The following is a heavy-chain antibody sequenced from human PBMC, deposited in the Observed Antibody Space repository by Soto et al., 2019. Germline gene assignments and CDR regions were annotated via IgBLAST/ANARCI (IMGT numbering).Heavy chain of an antibody. CDR3: VRSGRRSGIDY. D-gene: IGHD5-12*01. CDR2: VNPNSNET. J-gene: IGHJ4*02. V-gene: IGHV1-8*01. Sequence: QVQLVQSGAEVKKPGASVKVSCEASGYTFSSYHISWVRQASGQGLEWMGWVNPNSNETDYAQKFQGRVTMTGNTSIRTADMELSSLRSDDTAVYYCVRSGRRSGIDYWGQGTLVTVSS. CDR1: GYTFSSYH.